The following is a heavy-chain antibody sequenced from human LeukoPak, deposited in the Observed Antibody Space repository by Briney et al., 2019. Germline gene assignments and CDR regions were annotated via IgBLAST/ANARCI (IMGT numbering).Heavy chain of an antibody. Sequence: RPGGSLRLSCAASGFTFDDYGMSWVRQAPGKGLEWVSGINWNGGSTGYADSVKGRFTISRDNAKNSPYLQMNSLRAEDTAVYYCARDRSLGPAAAGLEYWGQGTLVTVSS. CDR1: GFTFDDYG. J-gene: IGHJ4*02. D-gene: IGHD2-2*01. V-gene: IGHV3-20*04. CDR3: ARDRSLGPAAAGLEY. CDR2: INWNGGST.